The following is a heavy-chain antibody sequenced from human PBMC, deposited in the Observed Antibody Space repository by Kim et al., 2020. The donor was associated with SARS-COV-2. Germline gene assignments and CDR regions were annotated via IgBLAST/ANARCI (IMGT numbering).Heavy chain of an antibody. CDR3: ARFIRGIIMGGSDY. Sequence: SETLSLTCTVSGGSISSGSYYWGWIRQPPGKGLEWIGSIFYSGSTYYNPSLKSRVTISLDTAKKQFSLNLTSLTAADTAVYCSARFIRGIIMGGSDYWG. V-gene: IGHV4-39*07. CDR2: IFYSGST. J-gene: IGHJ4*01. D-gene: IGHD3-10*01. CDR1: GGSISSGSYY.